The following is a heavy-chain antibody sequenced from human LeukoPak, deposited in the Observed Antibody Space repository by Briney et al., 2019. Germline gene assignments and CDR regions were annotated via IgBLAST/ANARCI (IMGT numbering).Heavy chain of an antibody. V-gene: IGHV1-46*01. J-gene: IGHJ6*02. CDR1: GYRFTSYY. Sequence: GASVKGSCKASGYRFTSYYIHWGRQAPGQGLEWMGIINPGGGGTDYAQKFQGRLTIARDASTSTVYMEVSSLRFEDTAVYYCARDWGIEGRDIPVAGRSDYYFGLDVWGQGTTVTVSS. D-gene: IGHD6-19*01. CDR2: INPGGGGT. CDR3: ARDWGIEGRDIPVAGRSDYYFGLDV.